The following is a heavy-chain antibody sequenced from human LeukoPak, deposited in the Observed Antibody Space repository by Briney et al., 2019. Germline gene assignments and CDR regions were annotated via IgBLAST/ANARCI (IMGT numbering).Heavy chain of an antibody. Sequence: QTGGSLRLSCAASGFTFGGYGMHWVRQAPGNGLEWVAVISYDGSNKYYADSVKGRFTISRDNSKSTPYLQMNSLRAEDTAVYYCAKDLGSGISQYYGMDVWGQGTTVTV. J-gene: IGHJ6*02. CDR2: ISYDGSNK. V-gene: IGHV3-30*18. CDR1: GFTFGGYG. D-gene: IGHD3-10*01. CDR3: AKDLGSGISQYYGMDV.